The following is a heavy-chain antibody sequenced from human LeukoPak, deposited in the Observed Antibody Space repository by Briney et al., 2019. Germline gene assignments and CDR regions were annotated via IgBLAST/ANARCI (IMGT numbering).Heavy chain of an antibody. CDR2: TYYRTKCYN. J-gene: IGHJ4*02. V-gene: IGHV6-1*01. CDR3: ARGGGWLHY. CDR1: GYSVTSNSAA. Sequence: SQTLSLTCAISGYSVTSNSAAWNCHSQSPSRGLEWLGRTYYRTKCYNGYAPSVKSRIIINAVTSKSQFSLQLNSLSPEDTAVYYCARGGGWLHYWGQGTLVTVSS. D-gene: IGHD6-19*01.